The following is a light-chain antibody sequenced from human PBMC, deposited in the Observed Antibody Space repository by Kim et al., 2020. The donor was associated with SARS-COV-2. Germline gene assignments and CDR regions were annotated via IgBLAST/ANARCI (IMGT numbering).Light chain of an antibody. V-gene: IGLV6-57*04. Sequence: NFMLTQPHSVSESPGKTVTISCTRSSGSLATNYVQWFQQRPGSAPTTVIYENYQRPSGVPDRFSGPIDISSKSASLTISGLKTEDEADYRCQSYDSRNWVFGGGTKLTVL. CDR1: SGSLATNY. J-gene: IGLJ3*02. CDR3: QSYDSRNWV. CDR2: ENY.